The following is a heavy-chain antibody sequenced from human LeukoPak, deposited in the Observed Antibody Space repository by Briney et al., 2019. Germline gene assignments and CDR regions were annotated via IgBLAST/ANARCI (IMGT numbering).Heavy chain of an antibody. CDR1: GGSISSSDFY. V-gene: IGHV4-39*01. J-gene: IGHJ6*03. D-gene: IGHD2-2*01. CDR2: IYFSGVT. CDR3: ARVGYCSSTMCYGTFYYYMDV. Sequence: SETLSLTCTVSGGSISSSDFYWGWIRQSREKGLEWIGNIYFSGVTYFSPSLKSRVTLFLDTSKNQFSLKLRSVTAADTAVYYYARVGYCSSTMCYGTFYYYMDVWGKGTTVTVSS.